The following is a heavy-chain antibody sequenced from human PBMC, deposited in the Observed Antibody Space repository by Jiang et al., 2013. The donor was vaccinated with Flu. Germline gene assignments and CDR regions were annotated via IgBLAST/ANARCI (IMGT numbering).Heavy chain of an antibody. J-gene: IGHJ6*02. CDR2: IFWDDDK. CDR1: GFSLRKSGVG. CDR3: ARTYNWNYAFHPSNFGMDV. D-gene: IGHD1-7*01. Sequence: KPTQTLTLTCTFSGFSLRKSGVGVGWFRQPPGKALEGLAVIFWDDDKRFSPSLRSRLTISKDTSENQVVLILTNVDPVDTATYFCARTYNWNYAFHPSNFGMDVWGQGTTVTVSS. V-gene: IGHV2-5*02.